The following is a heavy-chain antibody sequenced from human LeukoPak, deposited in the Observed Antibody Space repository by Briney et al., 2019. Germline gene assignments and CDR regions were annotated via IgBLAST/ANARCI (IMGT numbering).Heavy chain of an antibody. D-gene: IGHD6-13*01. CDR2: ISGSGGST. V-gene: IGHV3-23*01. CDR3: ARGGQQLAYFGY. Sequence: PGGSLRLSCAASGFTFSSYSMNWVRQAPGKGLEWVSAISGSGGSTYYADSVKGRFTITRDNSKNTLYLQMNFLTAEDTAVYFCARGGQQLAYFGYWGQGTLVTVSS. J-gene: IGHJ4*02. CDR1: GFTFSSYS.